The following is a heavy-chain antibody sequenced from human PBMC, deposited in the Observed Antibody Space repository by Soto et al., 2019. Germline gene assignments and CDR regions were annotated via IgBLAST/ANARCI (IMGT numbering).Heavy chain of an antibody. D-gene: IGHD2-2*02. J-gene: IGHJ4*02. CDR2: INQGGSAK. V-gene: IGHV3-7*01. CDR3: ARIYCSTTSCDIDY. CDR1: TFTFSNHW. Sequence: EVQLVESGGGLVQPGGSLRLSCAASTFTFSNHWMSWVRQAPGKGLEWVANINQGGSAKYYLDSVKGRFTISRDNAKNSLDLQMTSLRAEDTAVYYCARIYCSTTSCDIDYWGQGTLVTVSS.